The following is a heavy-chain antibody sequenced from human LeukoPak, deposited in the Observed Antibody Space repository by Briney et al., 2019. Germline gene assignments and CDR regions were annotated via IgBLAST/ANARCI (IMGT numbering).Heavy chain of an antibody. CDR2: ISYDGRQK. J-gene: IGHJ4*02. Sequence: PGRSLRLSCAASGFTFSEYAMHWVRQAPGKGLEWVAVISYDGRQKYYGDSVKGRFTISRDNAKNSLYLQMNSLRAEDTAVYYCARVRDYGGNPPYFDYWGQGTLVTVSS. CDR1: GFTFSEYA. V-gene: IGHV3-30-3*01. D-gene: IGHD4-23*01. CDR3: ARVRDYGGNPPYFDY.